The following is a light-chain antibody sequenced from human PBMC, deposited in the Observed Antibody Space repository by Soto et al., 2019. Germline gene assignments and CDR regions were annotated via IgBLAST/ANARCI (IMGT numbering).Light chain of an antibody. CDR2: DAS. J-gene: IGKJ5*01. CDR1: QSVSSY. CDR3: QQRSNWPPEGT. Sequence: EIVLTQSPATLSLSPGERATLSCRASQSVSSYLAWYQQKPGQAPRLLISDASNRATGIPARFSGSGSGTDFTLTISSLEPEDFAVYYCQQRSNWPPEGTFGQGTRLEIK. V-gene: IGKV3-11*01.